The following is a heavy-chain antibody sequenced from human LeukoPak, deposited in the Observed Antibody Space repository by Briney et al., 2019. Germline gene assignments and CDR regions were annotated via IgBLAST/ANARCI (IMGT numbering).Heavy chain of an antibody. CDR2: VYYNGNT. CDR3: ARGPWSTGDAFDV. D-gene: IGHD1-14*01. J-gene: IGHJ3*01. CDR1: GSSISTHY. V-gene: IGHV4-59*11. Sequence: SETLSLTCTISGSSISTHYWSWMRQPPGKGLEWIGYVYYNGNTNYNPSLKSRVTMSVDTSKNQFFLKLSSVTDADTAVYYCARGPWSTGDAFDVWGQGTMVSVSS.